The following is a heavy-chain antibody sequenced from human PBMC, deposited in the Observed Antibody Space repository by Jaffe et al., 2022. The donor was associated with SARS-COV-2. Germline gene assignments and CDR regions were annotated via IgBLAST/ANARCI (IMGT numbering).Heavy chain of an antibody. CDR1: GFTFNNYE. D-gene: IGHD6-6*01. J-gene: IGHJ5*02. Sequence: EVQLVESGGALVQPGGSLRLSCAASGFTFNNYEMNWVRQAPGKGLEWISYISASGRTVYYADSVKGRFTISRDNAETSLSLQMTSLRAEDTAVYYCARSPGFAEYQLVGENWFDAWGQGTLVTVSS. CDR3: ARSPGFAEYQLVGENWFDA. V-gene: IGHV3-48*03. CDR2: ISASGRTV.